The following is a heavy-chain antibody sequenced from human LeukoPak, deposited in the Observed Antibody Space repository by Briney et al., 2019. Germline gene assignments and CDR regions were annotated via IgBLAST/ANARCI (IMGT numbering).Heavy chain of an antibody. CDR1: GFTFSSYS. J-gene: IGHJ3*02. Sequence: GGSLRLSCAASGFTFSSYSMNWVRQAPGKGLEWVSSISSSSSYIYYADSVKGRFTISRDNAKNSLYLQMNSLRAEDTAVYYCARDLRNYYDSSGYLLDALDIWGQGTMVTVSS. CDR2: ISSSSSYI. D-gene: IGHD3-22*01. CDR3: ARDLRNYYDSSGYLLDALDI. V-gene: IGHV3-21*01.